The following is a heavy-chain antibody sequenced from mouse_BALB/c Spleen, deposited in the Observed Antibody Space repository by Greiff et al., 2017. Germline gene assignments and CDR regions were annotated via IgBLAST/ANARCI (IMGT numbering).Heavy chain of an antibody. Sequence: VKLMESGAELMKPGASVKISCKATGYTFSSYWIEWVKQRPGHGLEWIGEILPGSGSTNYNEKFKGKATFTADTSSNTAYMQLSSLTSEDSAVYYCVWLRRGYYAMDYWGQGTSVTVSS. J-gene: IGHJ4*01. CDR3: VWLRRGYYAMDY. V-gene: IGHV1-9*01. CDR1: GYTFSSYW. D-gene: IGHD2-2*01. CDR2: ILPGSGST.